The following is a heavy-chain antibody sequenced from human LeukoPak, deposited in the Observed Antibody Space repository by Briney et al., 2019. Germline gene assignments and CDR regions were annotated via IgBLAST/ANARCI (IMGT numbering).Heavy chain of an antibody. Sequence: SDTLSLTCNVSGGSIGGHYWTWIRQPPGKGLEWIGYIYYTGSANYHPSLTSRVTMSVDTSKNRFSLRLNSVTAADTAVYYCARAPSRYSGSESKTSFDFWGQGTLVTVSS. V-gene: IGHV4-59*11. CDR2: IYYTGSA. J-gene: IGHJ4*02. CDR3: ARAPSRYSGSESKTSFDF. D-gene: IGHD5-12*01. CDR1: GGSIGGHY.